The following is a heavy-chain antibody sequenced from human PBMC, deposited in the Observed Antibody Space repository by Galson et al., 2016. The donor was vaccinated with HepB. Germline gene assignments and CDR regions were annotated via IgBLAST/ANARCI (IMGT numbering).Heavy chain of an antibody. V-gene: IGHV3-30*03. D-gene: IGHD1-26*01. CDR1: GFTFSTYS. J-gene: IGHJ4*02. CDR3: ARPFFGSYEFRSLDLY. CDR2: ISNDGNIK. Sequence: SLRLSCAASGFTFSTYSMNWVRQAPGKGLEWLAVISNDGNIKYYAESVKGRFTISRDNSKNTLFLHMNSLRTEDTALYYCARPFFGSYEFRSLDLYWGQGTLVTVSS.